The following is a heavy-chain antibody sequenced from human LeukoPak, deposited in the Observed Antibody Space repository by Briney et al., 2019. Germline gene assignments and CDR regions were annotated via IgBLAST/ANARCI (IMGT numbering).Heavy chain of an antibody. J-gene: IGHJ4*02. V-gene: IGHV3-7*01. Sequence: PGGSLRLSCAASGFTFSSYWMSWVRQAPGKGLEWVANIKQDGSEKYYVDSVRGRFTISRDNAKNSLYLQMNSLRAEDTAVYYCARDGNVDTASTTIGDYFDYWGQGTLVTVSS. CDR2: IKQDGSEK. D-gene: IGHD5/OR15-5a*01. CDR3: ARDGNVDTASTTIGDYFDY. CDR1: GFTFSSYW.